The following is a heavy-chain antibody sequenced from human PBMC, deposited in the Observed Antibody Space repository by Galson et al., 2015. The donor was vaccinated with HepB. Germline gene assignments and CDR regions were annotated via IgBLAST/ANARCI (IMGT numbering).Heavy chain of an antibody. V-gene: IGHV3-23*01. CDR1: GFTFSNYA. J-gene: IGHJ5*02. CDR2: ISGSGGST. Sequence: LRLSCAASGFTFSNYAMSWVRQAPGEGLEWVSAISGSGGSTYYADSVKGRFTISRDNSKNTLYLQMNSLRAEDTAVYYCAKDVGLRYFDWLPNWFDPWGQGTLVTVSS. CDR3: AKDVGLRYFDWLPNWFDP. D-gene: IGHD3-9*01.